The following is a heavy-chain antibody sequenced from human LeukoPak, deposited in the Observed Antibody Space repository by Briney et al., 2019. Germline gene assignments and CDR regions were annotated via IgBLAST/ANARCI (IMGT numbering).Heavy chain of an antibody. D-gene: IGHD3/OR15-3a*01. CDR1: GVSISSSNSY. CDR2: IYYSGNT. J-gene: IGHJ4*02. Sequence: SETLSLTCTVSGVSISSSNSYWGWIRQPPGKGLEWIGSIYYSGNTYHNASLKSQVSISIDTSKNQFSLRLTSVTAADTAVYYCARQTGSGLFILPGGQGTLVTVSS. V-gene: IGHV4-39*01. CDR3: ARQTGSGLFILP.